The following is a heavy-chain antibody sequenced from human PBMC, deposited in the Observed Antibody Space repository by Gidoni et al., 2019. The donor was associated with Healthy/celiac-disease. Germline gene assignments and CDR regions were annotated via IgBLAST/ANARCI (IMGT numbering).Heavy chain of an antibody. D-gene: IGHD7-27*01. CDR1: GGSISSSSYY. CDR3: ARHTFVEMATTNWGWYFDL. V-gene: IGHV4-39*01. Sequence: QLQLQESGPGLVKPSETLSLTCTVSGGSISSSSYYWGWIRQPPGKGLEWIGSIYYSGSTYYNPSLKSRVTISVDTSKNQFSLKLSSVTAADTAVYYCARHTFVEMATTNWGWYFDLWGRGTLVTVSS. J-gene: IGHJ2*01. CDR2: IYYSGST.